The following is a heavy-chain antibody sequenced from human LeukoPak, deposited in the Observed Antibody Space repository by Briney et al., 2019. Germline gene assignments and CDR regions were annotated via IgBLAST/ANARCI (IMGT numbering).Heavy chain of an antibody. CDR3: ARVPYSSSWYGGGFDH. V-gene: IGHV4-31*03. CDR1: GGSISSGGYY. CDR2: IYYSGST. Sequence: PSETLSLTCTVSGGSISSGGYYWSWIRQHPGKGLEWIGYIYYSGSTYYNPSLKSRVTISVDTSKNQFSLKLSSVTAADTAVYYCARVPYSSSWYGGGFDHWGQGTLVIVSS. J-gene: IGHJ4*02. D-gene: IGHD6-13*01.